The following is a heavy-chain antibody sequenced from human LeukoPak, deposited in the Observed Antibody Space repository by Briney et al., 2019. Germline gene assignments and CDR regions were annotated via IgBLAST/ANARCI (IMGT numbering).Heavy chain of an antibody. CDR2: ISYDGTNK. CDR1: GFTFSTYA. D-gene: IGHD3-10*01. V-gene: IGHV3-30*14. J-gene: IGHJ6*02. CDR3: ARTLWGGYGMDV. Sequence: GGSLRLSCAASGFTFSTYAMHWVRQAPGKGLEWVAIISYDGTNKYYADSVKGRFTISRDNSKNTLYLQMNSLRAEDTAVYYCARTLWGGYGMDVWGQGTTVTVSS.